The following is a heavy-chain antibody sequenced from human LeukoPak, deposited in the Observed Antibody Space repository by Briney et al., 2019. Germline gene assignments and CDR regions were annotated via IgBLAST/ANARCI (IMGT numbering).Heavy chain of an antibody. CDR1: GVSISSSSYY. V-gene: IGHV4-39*07. Sequence: SETLSLTCTVSGVSISSSSYYWGWIRQPPGKGLEWIGSIYYSGSTYYNPSLKSRVTISVDTSKNQFSLKLSSVTAADTAVYYCARGAASSGYYYDYWGQGTLVTVSS. D-gene: IGHD3-22*01. J-gene: IGHJ4*02. CDR3: ARGAASSGYYYDY. CDR2: IYYSGST.